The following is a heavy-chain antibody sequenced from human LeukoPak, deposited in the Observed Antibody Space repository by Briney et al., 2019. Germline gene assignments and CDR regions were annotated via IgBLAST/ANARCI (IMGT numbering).Heavy chain of an antibody. CDR3: AKDRPTRRYCSGGTCYSRYFDY. Sequence: ETLSLTCTVSGGSISSSSYYWGWIRQPPGKGLEWVSSISGSGSTYYADSVKGRFTISRDNSKNTLYLQMNSLRAEDTAVYYCAKDRPTRRYCSGGTCYSRYFDYWGQGTLVTVSS. CDR1: GGSISSSSYY. D-gene: IGHD2-15*01. CDR2: ISGSGST. V-gene: IGHV3-23*01. J-gene: IGHJ4*02.